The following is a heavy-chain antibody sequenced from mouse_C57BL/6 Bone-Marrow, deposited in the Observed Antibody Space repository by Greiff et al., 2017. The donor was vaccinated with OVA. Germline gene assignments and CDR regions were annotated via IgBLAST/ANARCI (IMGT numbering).Heavy chain of an antibody. CDR1: GYTFTSYW. V-gene: IGHV1-61*01. CDR2: IYPSDSET. J-gene: IGHJ3*01. Sequence: QVQLQQSGAELVRPGSSVKLSCKASGYTFTSYWMDWVKQRPGQGLEWIGNIYPSDSETHYNQKFKDKATLTVDKSSSTAYMQLSSLTSEDSAVYYCARDYYGNGGFAYWGQGTLVTVSA. CDR3: ARDYYGNGGFAY. D-gene: IGHD2-1*01.